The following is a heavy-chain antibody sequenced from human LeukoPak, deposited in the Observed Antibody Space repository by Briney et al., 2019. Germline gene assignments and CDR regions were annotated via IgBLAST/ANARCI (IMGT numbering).Heavy chain of an antibody. Sequence: ASVKVSCKASGYTFTGYYRHWVRQAPGQGLEWMGWINPNSGGTNYAQKFQGRVTMTRDTSISTAYMELSRLRSDDTAVYYCARDPGLWFVELYADYWGRGTLVTVSS. CDR2: INPNSGGT. J-gene: IGHJ4*02. CDR3: ARDPGLWFVELYADY. D-gene: IGHD3-10*01. CDR1: GYTFTGYY. V-gene: IGHV1-2*02.